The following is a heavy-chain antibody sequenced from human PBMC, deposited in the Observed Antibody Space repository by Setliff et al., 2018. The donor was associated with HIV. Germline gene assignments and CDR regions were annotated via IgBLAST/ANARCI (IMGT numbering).Heavy chain of an antibody. D-gene: IGHD5-12*01. V-gene: IGHV4-59*11. CDR2: IYYSGST. Sequence: SETLSLTCTVSGGSISSHYWSWIRQPPGKGLEWIGYIYYSGSTNYNTSLKSRVTISVDTSKNQFSLKLSSVTAADTAVYYCARVPPPWRPTRDPRGQGTLVTVSS. J-gene: IGHJ5*02. CDR1: GGSISSHY. CDR3: ARVPPPWRPTRDP.